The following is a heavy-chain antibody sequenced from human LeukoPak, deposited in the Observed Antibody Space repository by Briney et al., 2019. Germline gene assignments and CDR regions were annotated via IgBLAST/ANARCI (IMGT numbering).Heavy chain of an antibody. V-gene: IGHV3-11*01. J-gene: IGHJ4*02. CDR2: ITSGNTI. D-gene: IGHD3-22*01. CDR1: RFIFSDYY. Sequence: GGSLRLSCAASRFIFSDYYMSWIRQAPGKGLEWVSYITSGNTIYYADSVKGRFTISRDNAKNSLYLQMNSLRAEDTAVYYCARRSDYYDSSGYYYVNYFDYWGQGTLVTVSS. CDR3: ARRSDYYDSSGYYYVNYFDY.